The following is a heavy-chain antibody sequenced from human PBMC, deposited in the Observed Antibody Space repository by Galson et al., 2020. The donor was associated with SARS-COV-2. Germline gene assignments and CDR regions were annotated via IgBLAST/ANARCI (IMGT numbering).Heavy chain of an antibody. CDR2: IKQDGSEK. J-gene: IGHJ6*02. CDR1: GFTFSSYW. D-gene: IGHD6-13*01. V-gene: IGHV3-7*01. CDR3: ARDGIAAAGTYYYYYGMDV. Sequence: TGGSLRLSCAASGFTFSSYWMSWVRQAPGKGLEWVANIKQDGSEKYYVDSVKGRFTISRDNAKNSLYLQMNSLRAEDTAVYHCARDGIAAAGTYYYYYGMDVWGQGTTVTVSS.